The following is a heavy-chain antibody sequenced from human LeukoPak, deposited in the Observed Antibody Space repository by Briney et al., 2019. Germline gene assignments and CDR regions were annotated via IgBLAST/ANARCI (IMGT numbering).Heavy chain of an antibody. D-gene: IGHD1-26*01. Sequence: GASVKVSCKASGYTFTSYYMHWVRQAPGQGLEWMGIINPSGCSTSYAQKFQGRVTMTRDTYKRTVYTELRSMRSEDTAVYYCARDRNSGSYYYVDYWGQGTLVTVSS. CDR1: GYTFTSYY. V-gene: IGHV1-46*01. CDR2: INPSGCST. CDR3: ARDRNSGSYYYVDY. J-gene: IGHJ4*02.